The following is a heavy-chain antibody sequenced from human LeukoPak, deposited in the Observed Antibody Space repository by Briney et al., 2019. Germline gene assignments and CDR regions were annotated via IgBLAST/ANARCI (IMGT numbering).Heavy chain of an antibody. CDR3: AKDRSSLPLDP. CDR2: ISGSGGST. D-gene: IGHD6-13*01. V-gene: IGHV3-23*01. CDR1: GFTFSSYV. J-gene: IGHJ5*02. Sequence: GGSLRLSCAASGFTFSSYVIHWVRQAPGKGLEWVSAISGSGGSTYYADSVKGRFTISRDNSKNTLYLQMNSLRAEDTAVYYCAKDRSSLPLDPWGQGTLVTVSS.